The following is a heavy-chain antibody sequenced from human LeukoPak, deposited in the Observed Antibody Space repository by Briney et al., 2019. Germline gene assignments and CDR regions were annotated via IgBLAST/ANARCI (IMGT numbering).Heavy chain of an antibody. J-gene: IGHJ2*01. V-gene: IGHV3-13*01. CDR1: GFSLSNYD. Sequence: GGSRRLSCAASGFSLSNYDMHWVRQATGNGPEWVSAIGIGGDTSYTDSVRGRFTIPRENAKNSLNLQMNILTDGDTAVYFCARERVHGDSFGWYFDLWGRGTLVTVSS. CDR2: IGIGGDT. CDR3: ARERVHGDSFGWYFDL. D-gene: IGHD4-17*01.